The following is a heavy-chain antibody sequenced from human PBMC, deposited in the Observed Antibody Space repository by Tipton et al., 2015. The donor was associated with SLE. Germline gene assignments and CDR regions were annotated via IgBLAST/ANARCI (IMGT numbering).Heavy chain of an antibody. CDR1: GGSISSSSYY. CDR3: ARGDRITMIV. CDR2: IYYSGST. J-gene: IGHJ4*02. D-gene: IGHD3-22*01. Sequence: TLSLTCTVSGGSISSSSYYWGWIRQPPGKGLEWIGSIYYSGSTYYNPSLKSRVTISVDTSKNQFSLKLSSVTAADTAVYYCARGDRITMIVWGQGTLVTVSS. V-gene: IGHV4-39*07.